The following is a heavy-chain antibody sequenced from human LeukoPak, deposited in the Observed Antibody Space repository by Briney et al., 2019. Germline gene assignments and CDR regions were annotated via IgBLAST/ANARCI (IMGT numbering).Heavy chain of an antibody. CDR3: AKPLTGVSSGYFDY. V-gene: IGHV3-30*18. CDR2: ISYDGSNK. D-gene: IGHD7-27*01. Sequence: GRSLRLYCAASGFTFSSYGMHWVRQAPGKGLEWVAVISYDGSNKYYADSVKGRFTISTDNSKNTLYLQMNSLRAEDTAVYYCAKPLTGVSSGYFDYWGQGTLVTVSS. J-gene: IGHJ4*02. CDR1: GFTFSSYG.